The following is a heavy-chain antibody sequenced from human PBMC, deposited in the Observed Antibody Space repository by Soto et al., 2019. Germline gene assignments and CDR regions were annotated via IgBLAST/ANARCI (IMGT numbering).Heavy chain of an antibody. CDR3: ARRDTATYRRDYYYGMDV. V-gene: IGHV3-30*03. CDR1: GFTFSNYG. CDR2: ILYDGSNK. D-gene: IGHD5-18*01. J-gene: IGHJ6*02. Sequence: GVSLSLSCAASGFTFSNYGMHWVRQTPGKGLEWVALILYDGSNKYYADSVKGRFTISRDNAKNSLYLQMNSLRSEDTAVYYCARRDTATYRRDYYYGMDVWGQGTTVTVSS.